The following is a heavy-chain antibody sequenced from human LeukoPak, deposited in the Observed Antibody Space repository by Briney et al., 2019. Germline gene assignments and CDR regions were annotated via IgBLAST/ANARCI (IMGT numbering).Heavy chain of an antibody. CDR1: GYIFTSFW. J-gene: IGHJ4*02. CDR3: VRAARFFEPHDY. Sequence: GESLKISCKVSGYIFTSFWIGWVRQMPGKGLEWMGIIYPGDSDTRYSPSFQGQVTISADKSINTAYLQWSSLKASDTAMYYCVRAARFFEPHDYWGQGSLVTVSS. V-gene: IGHV5-51*01. CDR2: IYPGDSDT. D-gene: IGHD1-14*01.